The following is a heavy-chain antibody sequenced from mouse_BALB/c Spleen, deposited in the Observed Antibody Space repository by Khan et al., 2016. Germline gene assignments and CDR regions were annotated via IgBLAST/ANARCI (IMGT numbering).Heavy chain of an antibody. CDR2: ISSGGTP. CDR3: ARGVTTVVDYFDY. D-gene: IGHD1-1*01. J-gene: IGHJ2*01. Sequence: EVELVESGGGLVKPGGSLKLSCAASGFTFSTYAMSWVRQTPEKRLEWVASISSGGTPYYPDSLKGRFTISRDNARNILYVQMSSLRSEDTAMYYCARGVTTVVDYFDYWGQGTTRTVSS. V-gene: IGHV5-6-5*01. CDR1: GFTFSTYA.